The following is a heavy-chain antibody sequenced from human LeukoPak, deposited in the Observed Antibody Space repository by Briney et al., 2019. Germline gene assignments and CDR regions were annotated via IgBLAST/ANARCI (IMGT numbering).Heavy chain of an antibody. V-gene: IGHV4-34*01. Sequence: SETLSLTCAVYGGSFSGYYWSWIRQPPGKGLEWIGEINHSGSTNYNPSLKSRVTISVDTSKNQFSLKLSSVTAADTAVYYCARGRRVYDFWSGRQDWYNRFDPWGQGTLVTVSS. CDR1: GGSFSGYY. D-gene: IGHD3-3*01. J-gene: IGHJ5*02. CDR2: INHSGST. CDR3: ARGRRVYDFWSGRQDWYNRFDP.